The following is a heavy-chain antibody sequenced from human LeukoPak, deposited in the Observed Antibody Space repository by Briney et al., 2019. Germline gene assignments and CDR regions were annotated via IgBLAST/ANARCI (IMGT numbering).Heavy chain of an antibody. D-gene: IGHD4-17*01. V-gene: IGHV3-9*01. CDR2: ISWNSGSI. CDR1: KFNFGDYA. CDR3: VSSDYGGLDY. Sequence: GGSLRLSCAASKFNFGDYAMHWVRQAPGKGLEWVSGISWNSGSIGYADSVKGRFTISRDNAKNSLYLQMNSLRAEGTAVYYCVSSDYGGLDYWGQGTLVTVSS. J-gene: IGHJ4*02.